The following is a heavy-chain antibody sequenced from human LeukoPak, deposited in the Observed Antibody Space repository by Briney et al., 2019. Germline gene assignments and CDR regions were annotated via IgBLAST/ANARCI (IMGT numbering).Heavy chain of an antibody. D-gene: IGHD5-12*01. V-gene: IGHV3-9*01. CDR3: AKAGSFFSGGYGSFVDY. CDR1: GFTFDDYA. J-gene: IGHJ4*02. CDR2: ISWNSGSI. Sequence: SLRLSCAASGFTFDDYAMHWVRQAPGKGLEWVSGISWNSGSIGYADSVKGRFTISRDNAKNSLYLQMNSLRAEDTALYYCAKAGSFFSGGYGSFVDYWGQGTLVTVSS.